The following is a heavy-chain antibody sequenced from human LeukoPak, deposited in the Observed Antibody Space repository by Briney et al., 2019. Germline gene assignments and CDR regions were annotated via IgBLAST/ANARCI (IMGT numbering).Heavy chain of an antibody. CDR2: INNSGRT. CDR3: ARVEAGHWYDSSGYYLY. J-gene: IGHJ4*02. D-gene: IGHD3-22*01. Sequence: SETLSLTCTVSGGSIDVYYWNWIRQPPGKGLEWLGNINNSGRTNYSPSLKSRATVSVDTSKNQFSLKVAAVTAADTAVYYCARVEAGHWYDSSGYYLYWGQGTLVTVSS. V-gene: IGHV4-59*12. CDR1: GGSIDVYY.